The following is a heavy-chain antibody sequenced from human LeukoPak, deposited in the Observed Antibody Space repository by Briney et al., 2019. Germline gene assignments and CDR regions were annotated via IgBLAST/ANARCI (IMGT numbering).Heavy chain of an antibody. J-gene: IGHJ4*02. D-gene: IGHD3-10*01. CDR1: GESFSGYY. Sequence: SETLSLTCAIYGESFSGYYWSWIRQPPGKGLEWIGEINHSGSTNYNPSLKSRLTMSGDMSKNQFSLRLTSVTAADTAVYYCAGLRGFGSGSALDYWGQGILVTVSS. V-gene: IGHV4-34*01. CDR2: INHSGST. CDR3: AGLRGFGSGSALDY.